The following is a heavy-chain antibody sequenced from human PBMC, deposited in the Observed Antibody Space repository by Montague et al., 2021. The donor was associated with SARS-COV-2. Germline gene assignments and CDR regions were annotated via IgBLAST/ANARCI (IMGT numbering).Heavy chain of an antibody. V-gene: IGHV6-1*01. CDR1: GDSVAGDSAT. Sequence: CAISGDSVAGDSATWHWIRQSPSRGLEWLGGRYYRPRWSNDYAVSVRSRIIINPDTSTNQFSLQLSSVTPEDTAVYFCARERWAVGVSFDYWGQGTLVTVSS. CDR2: RYYRPRWSN. D-gene: IGHD1-26*01. CDR3: ARERWAVGVSFDY. J-gene: IGHJ4*02.